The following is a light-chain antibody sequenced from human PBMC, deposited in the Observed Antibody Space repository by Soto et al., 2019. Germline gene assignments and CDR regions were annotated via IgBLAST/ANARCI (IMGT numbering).Light chain of an antibody. CDR1: SSDVCRYNY. CDR3: SSYTSSSTWV. CDR2: DVT. Sequence: QSALTQPASVSGSPGQSITISCTGTSSDVCRYNYVSWYQQYPGKAPKLMIYDVTNRPSGVSNRFSASKSGDTASLTISGLQAEDEADYYCSSYTSSSTWVFGGGTKLTVL. J-gene: IGLJ3*02. V-gene: IGLV2-14*01.